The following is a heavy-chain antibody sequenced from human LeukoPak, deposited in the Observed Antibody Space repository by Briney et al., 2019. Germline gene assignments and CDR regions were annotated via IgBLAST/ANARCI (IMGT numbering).Heavy chain of an antibody. D-gene: IGHD2-21*02. CDR1: GYSFTSHY. CDR3: ARQRGDNAENFDY. Sequence: PGESLKISCKGSGYSFTSHYIGWVRQMPGKGLEWMGIIYPDDSNTRYSPSFQGRVTISADKSISTAYLQWSSLKASDTAMYYCARQRGDNAENFDYWGQGTLVTVSS. CDR2: IYPDDSNT. J-gene: IGHJ4*02. V-gene: IGHV5-51*01.